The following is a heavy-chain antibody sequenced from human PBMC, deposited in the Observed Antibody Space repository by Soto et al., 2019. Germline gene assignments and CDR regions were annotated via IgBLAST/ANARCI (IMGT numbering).Heavy chain of an antibody. CDR1: GGSFSGYY. Sequence: SETLSLTCAVYGGSFSGYYWSWIRQPPGKGLEWIGEINHSGSTNYNPSLKSRVTISVDTSKNQFSLKLSSVTAADTAVYYCARGRMITFGGVIAHWGQGTLVTVSS. V-gene: IGHV4-34*01. J-gene: IGHJ4*02. CDR2: INHSGST. CDR3: ARGRMITFGGVIAH. D-gene: IGHD3-16*02.